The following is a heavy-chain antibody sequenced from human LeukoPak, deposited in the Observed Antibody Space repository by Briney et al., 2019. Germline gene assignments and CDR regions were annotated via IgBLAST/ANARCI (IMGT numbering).Heavy chain of an antibody. V-gene: IGHV1-18*04. CDR1: GYTFTSYG. D-gene: IGHD2-15*01. CDR2: IRAYNGNT. J-gene: IGHJ4*02. Sequence: ASVTVSCKASGYTFTSYGISWVRQAPGQGLEWMGWIRAYNGNTNYAQKLQGRVTMTTDTSTSTAYMELRSLRSDDTAVYYCARDRFILGYCSGGSCPFDYWGQGTLVTVSS. CDR3: ARDRFILGYCSGGSCPFDY.